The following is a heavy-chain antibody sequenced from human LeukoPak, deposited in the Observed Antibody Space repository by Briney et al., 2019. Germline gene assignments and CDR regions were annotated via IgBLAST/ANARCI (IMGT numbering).Heavy chain of an antibody. Sequence: SETLSLTCTVSGGSISSYYWSWIRQPAGKGLEWIGRIYTSGSTNYNPSLKSRVTMSVDTSKNQFSLKLSSVTAADTAVYYCASTLSVLRYFDWSSWFGYWGQGTLVTVSS. J-gene: IGHJ4*02. CDR3: ASTLSVLRYFDWSSWFGY. D-gene: IGHD3-9*01. V-gene: IGHV4-4*07. CDR1: GGSISSYY. CDR2: IYTSGST.